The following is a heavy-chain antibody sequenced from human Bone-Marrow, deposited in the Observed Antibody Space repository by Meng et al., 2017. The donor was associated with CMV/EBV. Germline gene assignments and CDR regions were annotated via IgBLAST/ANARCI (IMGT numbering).Heavy chain of an antibody. CDR1: GFTFSDYY. V-gene: IGHV3-11*04. CDR3: ATMWFGESPSDI. D-gene: IGHD3-10*01. J-gene: IGHJ3*02. CDR2: ISTSGRVK. Sequence: SLKISCAASGFTFSDYYMNWVRQAPGKGLECVSYISTSGRVKYYADSVKGRFTISRDNAKNSVFLQMNSLRAEDTAVYYCATMWFGESPSDIWGQGTMVTVSS.